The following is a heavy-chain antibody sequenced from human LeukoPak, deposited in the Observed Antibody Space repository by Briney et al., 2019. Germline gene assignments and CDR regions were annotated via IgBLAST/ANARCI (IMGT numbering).Heavy chain of an antibody. J-gene: IGHJ3*02. CDR3: ARDLTVAGAFDI. D-gene: IGHD6-19*01. CDR1: GGSISSGGYY. V-gene: IGHV4-31*03. CDR2: IYYSGST. Sequence: SQTLSLTCTVSGGSISSGGYYWSWIRQHPGKGLEWIGYIYYSGSTYYNPSPKSRVTISVDTSKNQFSLKLSSVTAADTAVYYCARDLTVAGAFDIWGQGTMVTVSS.